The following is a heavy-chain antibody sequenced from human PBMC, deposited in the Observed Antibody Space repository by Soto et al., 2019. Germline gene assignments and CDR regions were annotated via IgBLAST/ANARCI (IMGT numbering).Heavy chain of an antibody. D-gene: IGHD3-3*01. CDR3: ARLFRDVYNAVEY. CDR1: GGSISSYH. V-gene: IGHV4-59*08. Sequence: QVQLQESGPGLVKPSETLSLTCTVSGGSISSYHWSWIRQSPGKGLEWIGYTSNSAPTIYNPSLKSRAPXSXDXXTNQFSLRLSSVTAADTAVYFCARLFRDVYNAVEYWGQGALVTVSS. CDR2: TSNSAPT. J-gene: IGHJ4*02.